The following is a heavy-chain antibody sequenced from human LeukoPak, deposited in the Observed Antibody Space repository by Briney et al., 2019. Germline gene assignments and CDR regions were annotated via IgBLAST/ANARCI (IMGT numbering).Heavy chain of an antibody. Sequence: GRSLRVSCAASGFSFSGYGMHWVRQAPGKGLEWVAVISYDGSNKYYADSVKGRFTISRDNSKNTLYLQMNSLRAEDTAVYYCAKDRGFGVFFQYYFDYWGQGTLVTVSS. CDR3: AKDRGFGVFFQYYFDY. CDR1: GFSFSGYG. V-gene: IGHV3-30*18. D-gene: IGHD3-10*01. CDR2: ISYDGSNK. J-gene: IGHJ4*02.